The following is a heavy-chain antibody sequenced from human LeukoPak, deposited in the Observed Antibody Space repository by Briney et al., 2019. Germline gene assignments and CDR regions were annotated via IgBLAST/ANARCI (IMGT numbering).Heavy chain of an antibody. D-gene: IGHD2/OR15-2a*01. Sequence: SSETLSLTCAVYGGSFSGYYWSWIRQPPGRGLEWIGEINHSGRTYYNPSLKSRVTMSVDTSKNQFSLKLSSVTAADTAVYYCARGQYERNPWGQGTMVTVSS. CDR1: GGSFSGYY. J-gene: IGHJ5*02. CDR2: INHSGRT. CDR3: ARGQYERNP. V-gene: IGHV4-34*01.